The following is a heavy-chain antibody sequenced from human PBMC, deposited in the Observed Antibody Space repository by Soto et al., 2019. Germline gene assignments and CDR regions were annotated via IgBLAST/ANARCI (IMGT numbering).Heavy chain of an antibody. V-gene: IGHV3-23*01. CDR1: GFTFSSNA. J-gene: IGHJ3*02. D-gene: IGHD3-10*01. CDR2: ISGSGGSA. Sequence: GGSLRLSCAAPGFTFSSNAMSWVRQAPGKGLEWVSGISGSGGSAYYADSVEGRFTISRDNSKNTLYLQMNSLRAEDTAVYYCAKDRSGGGWFEGAFDIWGQGTMVTVSS. CDR3: AKDRSGGGWFEGAFDI.